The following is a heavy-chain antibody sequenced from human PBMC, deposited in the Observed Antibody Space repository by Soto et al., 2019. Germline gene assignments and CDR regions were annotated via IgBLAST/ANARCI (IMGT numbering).Heavy chain of an antibody. V-gene: IGHV3-23*01. CDR2: ISGSGGST. J-gene: IGHJ4*02. Sequence: EVQLLESGGGLVQPGGSLRLSCAASGFTFSSYAMSWVRQAPGKGLEWVSAISGSGGSTYYADSVKGRFTISRDNSKNTLYVQMNSLRAEDTAVYYCEKNGWDRRVTSLWGRGTMVTVSS. CDR3: EKNGWDRRVTSL. CDR1: GFTFSSYA. D-gene: IGHD4-17*01.